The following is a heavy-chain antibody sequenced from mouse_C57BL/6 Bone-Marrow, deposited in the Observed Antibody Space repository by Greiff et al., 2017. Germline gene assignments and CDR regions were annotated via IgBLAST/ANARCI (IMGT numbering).Heavy chain of an antibody. CDR3: SSLDGNYFDF. CDR2: IDPEIGDT. Sequence: VQLQQSGAELVRPGASVKLSCTASGFNIKDDYIHWVKQRPEQGLEWIGWIDPEIGDTEYASKFKGKATITSDTSSNTAYLQLSILTSEDTAVYYCSSLDGNYFDFWGQGTPLTVAS. J-gene: IGHJ2*01. V-gene: IGHV14-4*01. D-gene: IGHD2-1*01. CDR1: GFNIKDDY.